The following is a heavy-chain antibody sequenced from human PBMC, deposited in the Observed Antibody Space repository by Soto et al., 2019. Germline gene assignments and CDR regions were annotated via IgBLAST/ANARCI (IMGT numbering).Heavy chain of an antibody. CDR3: AKAKNYYDSSGHYFDY. Sequence: GSLRLSCAASGYIFSSYIMSWVRQAPGKGLEWVAVIRTDGHTKYYADSVKGRFTISRDNSKNTLYLQMNSLRAEDTAVYYCAKAKNYYDSSGHYFDYWGQGTLVTVSS. CDR2: IRTDGHTK. CDR1: GYIFSSYI. J-gene: IGHJ4*02. D-gene: IGHD3-22*01. V-gene: IGHV3-23*01.